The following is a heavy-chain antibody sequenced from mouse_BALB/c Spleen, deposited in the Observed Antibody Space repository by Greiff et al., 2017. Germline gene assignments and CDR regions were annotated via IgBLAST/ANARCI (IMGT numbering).Heavy chain of an antibody. V-gene: IGHV1-4*01. CDR1: GYTFTSYT. D-gene: IGHD1-1*01. CDR2: INPSSGYT. Sequence: LVESGAELARPGASVKMSCKASGYTFTSYTMHWVKQRPGQGLEWIGYINPSSGYTNYNQKFKDKATLTADKSSSTAYMQLSSLTSEDSAVYYCARSVTTVVDYYFDYWGQGTTLTVSS. CDR3: ARSVTTVVDYYFDY. J-gene: IGHJ2*01.